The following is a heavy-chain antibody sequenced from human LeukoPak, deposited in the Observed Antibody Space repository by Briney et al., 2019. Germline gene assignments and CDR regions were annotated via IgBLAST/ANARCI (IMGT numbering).Heavy chain of an antibody. J-gene: IGHJ4*02. Sequence: PGRSLRLSCAASGFTFSSYAMHWVRQAPGKGLEWVAVISYDGSNKYYADSVKGRFTISRDNSKNTLYLQMNSLRAEDTAVYYCARDLLRGYSSSWLFDYWGQGTLVTVSS. CDR1: GFTFSSYA. CDR2: ISYDGSNK. CDR3: ARDLLRGYSSSWLFDY. V-gene: IGHV3-30-3*01. D-gene: IGHD6-13*01.